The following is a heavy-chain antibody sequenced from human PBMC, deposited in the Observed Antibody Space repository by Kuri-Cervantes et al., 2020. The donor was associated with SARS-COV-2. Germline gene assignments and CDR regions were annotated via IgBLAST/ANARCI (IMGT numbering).Heavy chain of an antibody. CDR1: GGSFSGYY. CDR2: INHSGST. J-gene: IGHJ4*02. D-gene: IGHD1-7*01. V-gene: IGHV4-34*01. CDR3: ARQTMDKWNYPNYFDY. Sequence: ESLKISCAVYGGSFSGYYWSWIRQPPGKGLEWIGEINHSGSTNYNPSLKSRVTISIDTSKNQFSLKLSSVTAADTAVYYCARQTMDKWNYPNYFDYWGQGTLVTVSS.